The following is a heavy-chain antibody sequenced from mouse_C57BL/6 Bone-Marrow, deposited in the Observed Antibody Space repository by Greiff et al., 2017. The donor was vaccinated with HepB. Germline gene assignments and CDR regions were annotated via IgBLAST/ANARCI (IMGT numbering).Heavy chain of an antibody. CDR3: ARSTMVTFDY. CDR2: IYPRSGNT. CDR1: GYTFTSYG. Sequence: QVQLKQSGAELARPGASVKLSCKASGYTFTSYGISWVKQSTGQGLEWIGEIYPRSGNTYYNEKFKGKATLTADKSSSTAYMELRSLTSEDSAVYFCARSTMVTFDYWGQGTTLTVSS. J-gene: IGHJ2*01. D-gene: IGHD2-2*01. V-gene: IGHV1-81*01.